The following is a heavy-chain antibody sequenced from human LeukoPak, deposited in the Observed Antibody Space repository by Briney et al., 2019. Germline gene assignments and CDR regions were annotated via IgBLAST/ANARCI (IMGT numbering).Heavy chain of an antibody. Sequence: PGGSLRLSCAASGFTFSSYAMSWVRQAPGKGLEWVSAISGSGGSTYYADSVKGRFTISRDNSKNTLYLQMNSLRAEDTAVYYCANSGSHYLIPYYFDYWGQGTLVTVSS. CDR1: GFTFSSYA. J-gene: IGHJ4*02. CDR2: ISGSGGST. D-gene: IGHD3-10*01. V-gene: IGHV3-23*01. CDR3: ANSGSHYLIPYYFDY.